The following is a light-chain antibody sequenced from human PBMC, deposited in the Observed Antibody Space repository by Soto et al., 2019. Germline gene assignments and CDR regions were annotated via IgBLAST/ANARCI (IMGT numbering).Light chain of an antibody. CDR3: KQYGSSPLIT. J-gene: IGKJ5*01. CDR2: GAS. V-gene: IGKV3-20*01. Sequence: VLSQGLGTLSLYQEQTATLSCRASQSVSNNYLAWYQQIPGQAPRLLIYGASNRATGIPDRFSGSGSGTDFTLTISKLEHEDCAVYYCKQYGSSPLITLGQGTRLEI. CDR1: QSVSNNY.